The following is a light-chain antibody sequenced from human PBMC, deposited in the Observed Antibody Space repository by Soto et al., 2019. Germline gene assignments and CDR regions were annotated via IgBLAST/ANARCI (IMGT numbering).Light chain of an antibody. CDR3: QQYNNWPPYT. V-gene: IGKV3-15*01. CDR2: GAS. J-gene: IGKJ2*01. Sequence: EIVMTQSPSTLSVSHGERVTLSCRASQSVGSDLAWYQQKPGQAPSLLIYGASTRATGIPARFSGSGSGTEFTLTISSLQSEDFAVYYCQQYNNWPPYTLGQGTKVDIK. CDR1: QSVGSD.